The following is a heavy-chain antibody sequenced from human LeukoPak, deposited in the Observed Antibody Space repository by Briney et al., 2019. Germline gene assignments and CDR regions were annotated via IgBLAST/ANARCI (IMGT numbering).Heavy chain of an antibody. Sequence: AGGALRLSCSASGFTFSRFWMSWVRQAPGKGLEYVALIKQGGSEIFHMDSVKGRFTISRDDATNSLYLQMNSLRVEDTALYYCARDRASQSDSDGDYWGQGTLVTVSS. CDR3: ARDRASQSDSDGDY. D-gene: IGHD5-18*01. J-gene: IGHJ4*02. V-gene: IGHV3-7*01. CDR1: GFTFSRFW. CDR2: IKQGGSEI.